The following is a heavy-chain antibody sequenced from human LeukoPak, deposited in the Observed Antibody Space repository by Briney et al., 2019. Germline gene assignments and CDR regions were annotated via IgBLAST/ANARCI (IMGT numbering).Heavy chain of an antibody. CDR3: ARYFGRWDFDY. V-gene: IGHV4-61*02. CDR1: GGSISSGSYY. D-gene: IGHD3-9*01. Sequence: PSQTLSLTCTVSGGSISSGSYYWSWIRQPAGKGLEWIGRIYTSGGTNYNPSLRSRVTISVDTSKNQFSLKLSSVTAADTAVYYCARYFGRWDFDYWGQGTLVTVSS. J-gene: IGHJ4*02. CDR2: IYTSGGT.